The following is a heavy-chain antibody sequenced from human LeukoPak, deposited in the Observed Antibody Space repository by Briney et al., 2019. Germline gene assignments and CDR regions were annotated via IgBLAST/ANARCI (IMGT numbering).Heavy chain of an antibody. CDR1: GGSIRSSYYY. D-gene: IGHD2-2*01. CDR2: IYDSGST. Sequence: SETLSLTCTVSGGSIRSSYYYWGWIRQPPGKGLEWIGSIYDSGSTYYNPSLKSRVTISVDTSKNQFSLRLSSVTAADTAVYYCARGGYCSSTSCFWIWFDPWGQGTLVTVSS. V-gene: IGHV4-39*01. CDR3: ARGGYCSSTSCFWIWFDP. J-gene: IGHJ5*02.